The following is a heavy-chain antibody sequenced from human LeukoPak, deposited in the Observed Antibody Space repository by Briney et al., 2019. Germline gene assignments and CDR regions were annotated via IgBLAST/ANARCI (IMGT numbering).Heavy chain of an antibody. CDR3: ARAYGGNSPFDF. CDR1: GYTFTSYG. D-gene: IGHD4-23*01. J-gene: IGHJ4*02. V-gene: IGHV1-46*01. Sequence: ASVKVSCKASGYTFTSYGISWVRQAPGQGLEWMGIINPSVSSTSYAQKFQGRVTMTRDTSTSTVYMELSSLRSEDTAVYYCARAYGGNSPFDFWGQGTLVTVSS. CDR2: INPSVSST.